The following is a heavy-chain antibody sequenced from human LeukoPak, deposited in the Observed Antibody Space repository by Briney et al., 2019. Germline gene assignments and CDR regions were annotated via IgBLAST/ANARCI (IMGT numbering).Heavy chain of an antibody. CDR3: ARSLRGYSGYAYFDY. D-gene: IGHD5-12*01. CDR2: INPNSGGT. J-gene: IGHJ4*02. Sequence: ASVKVSCKASGYTFTGYYMHWVRQAPGQGLEWMGWINPNSGGTNYAQKFQGRVTMTRDTSISTAYMELSRLRSDDTVVYYCARSLRGYSGYAYFDYWGQRTLVTVSS. CDR1: GYTFTGYY. V-gene: IGHV1-2*02.